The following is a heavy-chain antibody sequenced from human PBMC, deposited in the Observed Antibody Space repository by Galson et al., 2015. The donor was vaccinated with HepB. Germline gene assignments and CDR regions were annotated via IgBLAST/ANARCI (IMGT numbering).Heavy chain of an antibody. J-gene: IGHJ4*02. CDR2: IDPSDSYT. Sequence: QSGAEVKKPGESLRISCKGSGYSFTNYWITWVRQMPEKGLEWMGRIDPSDSYTNYSPSFQGHVIISADKSTSTAYLQWSSLQASDTAMYYCARWDVITRDDYWGQGTLVTVSS. CDR1: GYSFTNYW. CDR3: ARWDVITRDDY. V-gene: IGHV5-10-1*01. D-gene: IGHD2-21*01.